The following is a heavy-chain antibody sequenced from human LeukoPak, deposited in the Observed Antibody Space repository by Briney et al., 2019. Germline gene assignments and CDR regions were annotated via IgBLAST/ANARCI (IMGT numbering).Heavy chain of an antibody. J-gene: IGHJ4*02. V-gene: IGHV3-21*01. D-gene: IGHD3-22*01. Sequence: PGGSLRLSCAASGFTFSSYSMNWVRQAPGKGLEWVSSISSSSSYIYYADSVKGRFTISRDNAKNSLYLQMNSLRAEDTAVYYCARGQPYYYDSSGYGFDYWGQGTLVTVSS. CDR3: ARGQPYYYDSSGYGFDY. CDR1: GFTFSSYS. CDR2: ISSSSSYI.